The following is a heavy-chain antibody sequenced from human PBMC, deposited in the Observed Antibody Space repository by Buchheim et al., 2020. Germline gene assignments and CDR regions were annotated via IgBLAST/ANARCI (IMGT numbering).Heavy chain of an antibody. CDR1: GGSFSGYY. CDR3: ARVDTAMAGGNDY. V-gene: IGHV4-34*01. CDR2: INHSGST. Sequence: QVQLQQWGAGLLKPSETLSLTCAVYGGSFSGYYWSWIRQPPGKGLEWIGEINHSGSTNYNPSLKSRITISVDTSKNQFSLKLSSVTAADTAVYCCARVDTAMAGGNDYWGQGTL. D-gene: IGHD5-18*01. J-gene: IGHJ4*02.